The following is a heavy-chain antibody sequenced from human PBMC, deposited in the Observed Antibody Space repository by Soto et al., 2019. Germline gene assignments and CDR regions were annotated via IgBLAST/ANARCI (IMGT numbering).Heavy chain of an antibody. CDR1: GYTLTELS. Sequence: QVQLVQSGAEVKKPGASVKVSCKVSGYTLTELSMHWVRQAPGKGLEWMGGFDPEDGETIYGQKFQGRVTMTEDTSTDTAYMELSSLRSEDTAVYYCATVPRLGELSLMGPRGGAFDIWGQVKMVTVDS. J-gene: IGHJ3*02. V-gene: IGHV1-24*01. D-gene: IGHD3-16*02. CDR2: FDPEDGET. CDR3: ATVPRLGELSLMGPRGGAFDI.